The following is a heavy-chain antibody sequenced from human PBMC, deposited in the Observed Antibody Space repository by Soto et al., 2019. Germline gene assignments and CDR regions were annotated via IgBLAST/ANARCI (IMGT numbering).Heavy chain of an antibody. D-gene: IGHD1-26*01. CDR3: ASPSTSGTTDF. CDR2: IREDGGAK. J-gene: IGHJ4*02. CDR1: GFIFSDYW. V-gene: IGHV3-7*01. Sequence: EVQLVESGGDLVQPGGSLRLSCGVSGFIFSDYWMSWVRQAPGKGLEWVATIREDGGAKYYVDSVKGRFTISRDNARNSLFLQMNGLGVEDTAVHYCASPSTSGTTDFWGQGTLVTVSS.